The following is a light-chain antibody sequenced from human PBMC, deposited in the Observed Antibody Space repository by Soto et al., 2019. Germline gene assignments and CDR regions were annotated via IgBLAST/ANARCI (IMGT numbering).Light chain of an antibody. CDR2: EVT. Sequence: QSALTQPASVSGSPGQSITISCTGTRSDVGGYNYVSWYQQHPGKDPKLMIFEVTNRPSGVSNRFSGSKSGNTSSLTISGLQAEDEAEDYCSSFTSSSTPVFGGGTKVTVL. V-gene: IGLV2-14*01. CDR1: RSDVGGYNY. CDR3: SSFTSSSTPV. J-gene: IGLJ2*01.